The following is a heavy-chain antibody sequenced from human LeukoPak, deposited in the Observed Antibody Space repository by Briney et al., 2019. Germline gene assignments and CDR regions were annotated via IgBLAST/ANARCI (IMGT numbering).Heavy chain of an antibody. D-gene: IGHD2-15*01. CDR1: GFSFSAYG. Sequence: GGSLRLSFAASGFSFSAYGMNWVRQAPGKGLEWVSAIGGSGATTYYADSVRGRFTISRDNSKNTMYLQMSSLRAEDTAVYYCAKIRLEESATGYWGQGTLVTVSS. CDR3: AKIRLEESATGY. CDR2: IGGSGATT. V-gene: IGHV3-23*01. J-gene: IGHJ4*02.